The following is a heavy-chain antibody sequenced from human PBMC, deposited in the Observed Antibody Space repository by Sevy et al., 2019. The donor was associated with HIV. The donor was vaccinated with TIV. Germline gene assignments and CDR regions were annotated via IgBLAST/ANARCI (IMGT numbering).Heavy chain of an antibody. Sequence: ASVKVSCKASGGTFSSYAISWVRQAPGQGLEWMGGIIPIFGTANYAQKFQGRVTITADKSTSTAYMEMSSLRSEDTAVYYYARVSRDCSGGSCYSLSGWFDPWGQGTLVTVSS. CDR3: ARVSRDCSGGSCYSLSGWFDP. J-gene: IGHJ5*02. CDR2: IIPIFGTA. V-gene: IGHV1-69*06. D-gene: IGHD2-15*01. CDR1: GGTFSSYA.